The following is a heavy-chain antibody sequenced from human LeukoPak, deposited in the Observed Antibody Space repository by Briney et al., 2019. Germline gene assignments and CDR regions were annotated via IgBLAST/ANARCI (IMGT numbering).Heavy chain of an antibody. D-gene: IGHD3-16*01. CDR2: FDPQEGKS. CDR3: VLYHLREFGVITGFDS. J-gene: IGHJ5*01. V-gene: IGHV1-24*01. CDR1: AYSKNEFY. Sequence: ASVEVSCTVSAYSKNEFYRHWVRQAPGKGLEWMGGFDPQEGKSIYAQKFQGRVSMTDDTFADTVFMELRSLTSEDTAVYYCVLYHLREFGVITGFDSWGQGTLVTVSS.